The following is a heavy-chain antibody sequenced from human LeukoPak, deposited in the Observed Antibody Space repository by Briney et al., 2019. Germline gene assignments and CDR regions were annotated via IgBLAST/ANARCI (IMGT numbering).Heavy chain of an antibody. V-gene: IGHV3-33*08. CDR1: GFTFRTYA. CDR3: ARGIQQWYVWDF. J-gene: IGHJ4*02. Sequence: GRSLRLSRAASGFTFRTYAIHWVRQAPGKGLEGVAVVRFDGNSQDYADSVKGRFTVSRDNFKNTVYLQMNSLRADDTAVYYCARGIQQWYVWDFWGQGTLVTVSS. D-gene: IGHD5-18*01. CDR2: VRFDGNSQ.